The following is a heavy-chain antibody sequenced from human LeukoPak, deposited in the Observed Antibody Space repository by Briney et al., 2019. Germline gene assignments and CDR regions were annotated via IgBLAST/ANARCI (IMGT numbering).Heavy chain of an antibody. CDR2: ISYDGSNK. D-gene: IGHD1-14*01. Sequence: GGSLRLSCAASGFTFSSYGMHWVRQAPGKGLEWVAVISYDGSNKYYADSVKGRFTISRDNSKNTLYLQMNSLRADDTAVYYCAKDYRNGAQYYYYGMDVWGQGTTVTVSS. CDR1: GFTFSSYG. CDR3: AKDYRNGAQYYYYGMDV. V-gene: IGHV3-30*18. J-gene: IGHJ6*02.